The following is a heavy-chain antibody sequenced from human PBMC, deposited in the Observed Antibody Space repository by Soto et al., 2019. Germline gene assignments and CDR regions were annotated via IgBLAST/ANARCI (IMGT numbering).Heavy chain of an antibody. CDR1: GYIFTSYA. Sequence: ASVKVSCKASGYIFTSYAMQWVRQAPGQRLEWMGWINAGNGNTKYSQKFQGRVTITRDTSASTAYMELSSLRSEDTAVYYCARGPGGPDGPGDYWGQGTLVTVSS. J-gene: IGHJ4*02. V-gene: IGHV1-3*01. D-gene: IGHD2-15*01. CDR3: ARGPGGPDGPGDY. CDR2: INAGNGNT.